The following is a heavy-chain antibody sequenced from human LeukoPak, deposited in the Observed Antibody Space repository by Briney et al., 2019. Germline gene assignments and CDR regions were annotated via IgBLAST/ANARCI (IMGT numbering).Heavy chain of an antibody. CDR3: AKIPIVGAPPDY. CDR2: ISYDGSNK. J-gene: IGHJ4*02. D-gene: IGHD1-26*01. V-gene: IGHV3-30-3*02. CDR1: GFTFSSYA. Sequence: GGSLRLSCAASGFTFSSYAMHWVRQAPGKGLEWVAVISYDGSNKYYADSVKGRFTISRDNSKNTLYLQMNSLRAEDTAVYYCAKIPIVGAPPDYWGQGTLVTVSS.